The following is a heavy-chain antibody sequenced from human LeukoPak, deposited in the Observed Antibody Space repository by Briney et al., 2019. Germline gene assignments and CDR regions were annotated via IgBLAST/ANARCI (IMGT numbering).Heavy chain of an antibody. J-gene: IGHJ4*02. CDR3: AKATRYDSSGYKDY. CDR2: IWYDGSNK. D-gene: IGHD3-22*01. V-gene: IGHV3-33*06. Sequence: PGRSLRLSCATSGFTFSSYGMHWVRQAPGKGLEWVAVIWYDGSNKYHAGSVKGRFTISRDNSKNTLYLQMNSLRAEDTAVYYCAKATRYDSSGYKDYWGQGTLVTVSS. CDR1: GFTFSSYG.